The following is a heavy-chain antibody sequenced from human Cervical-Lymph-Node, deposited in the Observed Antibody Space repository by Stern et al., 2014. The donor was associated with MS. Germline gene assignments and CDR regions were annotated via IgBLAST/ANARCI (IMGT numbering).Heavy chain of an antibody. CDR1: GGSISSSSYY. Sequence: QLVQSGPGLVKPSETLSLTCTVSGGSISSSSYYGAWIRQPPGKGLEGIGSIYYGGTTYYNPSLKSRVTISVDTSKNQFSLKLTSVTAADTAVYYCARQGAYCSSTSCYDFDYWGQGTLVTVSS. CDR2: IYYGGTT. D-gene: IGHD2-2*01. CDR3: ARQGAYCSSTSCYDFDY. V-gene: IGHV4-39*01. J-gene: IGHJ4*02.